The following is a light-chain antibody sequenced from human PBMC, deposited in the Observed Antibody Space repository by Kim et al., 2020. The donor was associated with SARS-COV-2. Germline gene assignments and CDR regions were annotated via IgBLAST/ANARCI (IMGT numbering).Light chain of an antibody. CDR3: QTFDNRLSAWV. CDR2: ADT. Sequence: GTICSSMTSTNIRSVDTVRCYKVFPRTAPKLRNCADTTRHTAVPDRFSVSTSGTSASMAITGLQPEDEADYYCQTFDNRLSAWVFGGGTKLTVL. V-gene: IGLV1-40*01. J-gene: IGLJ3*02. CDR1: STNIRSVDT.